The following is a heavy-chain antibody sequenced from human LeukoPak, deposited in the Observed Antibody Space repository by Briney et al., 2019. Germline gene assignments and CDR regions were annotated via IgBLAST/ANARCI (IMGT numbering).Heavy chain of an antibody. V-gene: IGHV3-30*18. J-gene: IGHJ4*02. CDR2: ISYDGSNK. Sequence: GGSLRLSCAASGFTVSSYCMHWVRQAPGKGLEWVAVISYDGSNKYYADSVKGRFTISRDNSKNTLYLQMNSLRAEDTAVYYCAKAATQAVAGSAFDYWGQGTLVTASS. CDR3: AKAATQAVAGSAFDY. CDR1: GFTVSSYC. D-gene: IGHD6-19*01.